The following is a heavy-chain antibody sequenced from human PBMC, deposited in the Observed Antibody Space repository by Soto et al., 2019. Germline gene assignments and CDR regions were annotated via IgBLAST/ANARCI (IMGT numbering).Heavy chain of an antibody. V-gene: IGHV3-7*04. CDR2: IKQDGSEK. D-gene: IGHD4-17*01. J-gene: IGHJ4*02. CDR1: GFTFSSYW. Sequence: GGSLRLSCADSGFTFSSYWMSWVRQAPGKGLEWVANIKQDGSEKYYVDSVKGRFTISRDNAKNSPYLQMNSLRAEDTAVYYCARDLASTTIPNYWGQGTLVTVS. CDR3: ARDLASTTIPNY.